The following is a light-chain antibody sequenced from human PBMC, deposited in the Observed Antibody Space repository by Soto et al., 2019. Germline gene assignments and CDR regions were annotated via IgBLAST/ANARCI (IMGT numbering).Light chain of an antibody. CDR2: GAS. CDR1: QSVSSSY. Sequence: ESVLTQSPGTLSMSPGERATLSCRASQSVSSSYSAWYQQKPGQAPRLLIYGASRRATGIPDRFSGSGSGIDVTLTISRLEPEDVAVYYCQQYGSSPFTFGPGTKVDIK. J-gene: IGKJ3*01. CDR3: QQYGSSPFT. V-gene: IGKV3-20*01.